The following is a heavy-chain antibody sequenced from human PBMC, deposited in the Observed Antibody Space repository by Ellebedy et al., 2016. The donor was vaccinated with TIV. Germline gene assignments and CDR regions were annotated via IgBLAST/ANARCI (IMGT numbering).Heavy chain of an antibody. D-gene: IGHD2-15*01. CDR1: GFTFSSYG. V-gene: IGHV3-23*01. Sequence: GESLKISCAASGFTFSSYGMSWVRQAPGKGLEWVSSISGGVGNTYYADSVKGRFTISRDNSKNTLYLQMNSLRAEDTAVYYCAKGCGGSCYWEAYWGQGTLVTVSS. J-gene: IGHJ4*02. CDR3: AKGCGGSCYWEAY. CDR2: ISGGVGNT.